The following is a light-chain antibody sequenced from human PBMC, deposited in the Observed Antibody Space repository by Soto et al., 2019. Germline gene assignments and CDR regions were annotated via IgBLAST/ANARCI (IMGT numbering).Light chain of an antibody. CDR3: CSYAGSSTSGV. Sequence: QSALTQPASVSGSPGQSITISCTGTSSDIGTYNLVSWYQHYPGKAPKLMIYEGIKRPSGVSNRFSGSKSGNTAFLTISGLQAEDEADYYCCSYAGSSTSGVFGTGPNVTVL. J-gene: IGLJ1*01. CDR1: SSDIGTYNL. CDR2: EGI. V-gene: IGLV2-23*01.